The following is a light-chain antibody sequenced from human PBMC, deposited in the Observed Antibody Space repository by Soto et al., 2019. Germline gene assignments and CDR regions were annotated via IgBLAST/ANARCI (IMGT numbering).Light chain of an antibody. CDR1: KNDIGVYDF. V-gene: IGLV2-8*01. Sequence: QSALTQPPSASGSPGQSVTISCTGTKNDIGVYDFVSWYQLHPGKAPRLIIYEVVQRPSGVPDRFSGSKSGNTASLTVSGLQAADEAEYFCKSYAGSNNYVLGSGTKVT. J-gene: IGLJ1*01. CDR2: EVV. CDR3: KSYAGSNNYV.